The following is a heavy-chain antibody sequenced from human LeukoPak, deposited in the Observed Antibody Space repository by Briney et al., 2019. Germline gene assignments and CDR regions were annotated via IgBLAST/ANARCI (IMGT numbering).Heavy chain of an antibody. D-gene: IGHD6-19*01. Sequence: SETLSLTCAVYGGSFSGYYWSWIRQPPGKGLEWIGEINHSGSTNYNPSLKSRVTISVDTSKNQFSLKLSSVTAADTAVYYCARYPPYSSGWYWFDYWGQGTLVTVSS. V-gene: IGHV4-34*01. J-gene: IGHJ5*01. CDR2: INHSGST. CDR1: GGSFSGYY. CDR3: ARYPPYSSGWYWFDY.